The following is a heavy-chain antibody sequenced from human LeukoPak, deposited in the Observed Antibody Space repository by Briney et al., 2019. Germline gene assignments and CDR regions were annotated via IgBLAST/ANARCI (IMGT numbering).Heavy chain of an antibody. J-gene: IGHJ2*01. V-gene: IGHV4-59*01. CDR2: IHYPAST. D-gene: IGHD6-19*01. CDR3: ARGSSDVYWYLDV. Sequence: SETLSLTCIVSGDSLSVFYWSWLRQSPGAGLEWVGFIHYPASTAYNPSLRSRVTISLKTSRNQLSLMLTSLTPADTAMYYCARGSSDVYWYLDVWGRGTLVTVSS. CDR1: GDSLSVFY.